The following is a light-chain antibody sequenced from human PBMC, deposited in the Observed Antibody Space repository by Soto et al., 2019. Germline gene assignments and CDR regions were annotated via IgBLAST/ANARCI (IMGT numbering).Light chain of an antibody. CDR3: QERSNCPLT. J-gene: IGKJ4*01. CDR1: QSVSSY. V-gene: IGKV3-11*01. CDR2: DAS. Sequence: EIVLTQSPATLSLSPGERATLSCRASQSVSSYLAWYQQKPGQAPRLLIHDASNRATGIPARFSGSGSGTDFTLNISSLEPEEFAVYYCQERSNCPLTFGGGTKVEIK.